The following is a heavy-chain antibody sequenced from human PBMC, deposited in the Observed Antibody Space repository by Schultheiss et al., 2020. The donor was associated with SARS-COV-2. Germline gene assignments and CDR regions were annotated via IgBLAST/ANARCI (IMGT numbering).Heavy chain of an antibody. Sequence: GGSLRLSCAASGFTFSSYEMNWVRQAPGKGLEWVSGISWNSGSIGYADSVKGRFTISRDDAKRSVYMQMNSLRAEDTAVYYCASTEVVPAATMDPAEYFQHWGQGTLVTVSS. D-gene: IGHD2-2*01. V-gene: IGHV3-48*03. CDR3: ASTEVVPAATMDPAEYFQH. CDR1: GFTFSSYE. J-gene: IGHJ1*01. CDR2: ISWNSGSI.